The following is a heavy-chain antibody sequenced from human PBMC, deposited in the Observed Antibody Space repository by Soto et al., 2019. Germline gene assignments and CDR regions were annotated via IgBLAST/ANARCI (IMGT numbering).Heavy chain of an antibody. Sequence: GSLRLSCAASGFTFSSYGMHWFRQSAGKGLEWVAVISYDGSNKYYADSVKGRFTISRDNSKNTLYLQMNSLRAEDTAVYYCAKGLGIQWELSLDYWGQGTLVTVSS. D-gene: IGHD1-26*01. J-gene: IGHJ4*02. CDR2: ISYDGSNK. CDR1: GFTFSSYG. CDR3: AKGLGIQWELSLDY. V-gene: IGHV3-30*18.